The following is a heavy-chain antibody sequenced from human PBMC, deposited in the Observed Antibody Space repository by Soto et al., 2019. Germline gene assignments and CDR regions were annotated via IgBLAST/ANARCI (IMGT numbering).Heavy chain of an antibody. CDR1: GFTFSSHA. CDR3: AKYQWWNLA. J-gene: IGHJ5*02. D-gene: IGHD1-7*01. Sequence: EVQLLESGGGLVQPGGSLRLSCAASGFTFSSHAMTWVRQAPGKGMEWVSAISNSGGNTYYAVSVKGRFTISRDNSKNTLYLQMSSLGAEDTAVYYCAKYQWWNLALVQGTLVTVSS. CDR2: ISNSGGNT. V-gene: IGHV3-23*01.